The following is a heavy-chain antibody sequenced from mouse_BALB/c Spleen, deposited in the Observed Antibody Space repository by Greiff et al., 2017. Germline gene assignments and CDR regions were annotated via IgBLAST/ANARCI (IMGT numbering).Heavy chain of an antibody. J-gene: IGHJ3*01. CDR3: ARPYRYDAFAY. CDR2: IYPGDGDT. D-gene: IGHD2-14*01. Sequence: QVQLKESGPELVKPGASVKISCKASGYAFSSSWMNWVKQRPGQGLEWIGRIYPGDGDTNYNGKFKGKATLTADKSSSTAYMQLSSLTSVDSAVYFCARPYRYDAFAYWGQGTLVTVSA. CDR1: GYAFSSSW. V-gene: IGHV1-82*01.